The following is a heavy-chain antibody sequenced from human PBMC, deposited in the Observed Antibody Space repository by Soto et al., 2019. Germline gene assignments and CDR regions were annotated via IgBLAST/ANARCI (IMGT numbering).Heavy chain of an antibody. CDR3: ARVVAAAGKDAFDI. Sequence: ASVKVSSKASRYTFASYGSSCLRQAPGQGLEWMGWISAYNGNTNYAQKLQGRVTMTTDTSTSTAYMELRSLRSDDTAVYYCARVVAAAGKDAFDIWGQGTMVTVSS. V-gene: IGHV1-18*04. J-gene: IGHJ3*02. CDR1: RYTFASYG. CDR2: ISAYNGNT. D-gene: IGHD6-13*01.